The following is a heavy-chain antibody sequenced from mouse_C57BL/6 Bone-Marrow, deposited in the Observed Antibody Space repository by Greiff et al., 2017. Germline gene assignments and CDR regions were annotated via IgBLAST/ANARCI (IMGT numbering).Heavy chain of an antibody. CDR1: GFPLTSYG. V-gene: IGHV2-6*01. CDR2: IWGVGST. CDR3: ASLGRPFAY. Sequence: VKLQESGPGLVAPSQSLSITCTVSGFPLTSYGVDWVRQSPGKGLEWLGVIWGVGSTNYNSALNSRLSISKDNSKSQVFLKRNRLQTDDTAMYYCASLGRPFAYWGQGTLVTVSA. J-gene: IGHJ3*01. D-gene: IGHD4-1*01.